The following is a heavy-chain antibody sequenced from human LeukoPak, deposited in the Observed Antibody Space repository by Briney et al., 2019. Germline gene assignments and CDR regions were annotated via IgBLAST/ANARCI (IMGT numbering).Heavy chain of an antibody. V-gene: IGHV3-7*01. CDR3: ASYRTVAKTNWFDS. CDR2: IKQDGSET. J-gene: IGHJ5*01. D-gene: IGHD5-12*01. Sequence: GGSLRLSCTASGFTFSNYLMSWVRQAPGKGLEWVANIKQDGSETFYVDSVKGRFTISRDNAKNSLYLQMNSLRAEDTAVYYCASYRTVAKTNWFDSWGQGTLATVSS. CDR1: GFTFSNYL.